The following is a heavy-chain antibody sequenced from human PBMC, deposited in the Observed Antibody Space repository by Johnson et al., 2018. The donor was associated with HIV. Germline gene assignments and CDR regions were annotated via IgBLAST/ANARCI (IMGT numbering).Heavy chain of an antibody. CDR1: GFTFSDYY. J-gene: IGHJ3*02. CDR3: ARVTSSVTTAKYGAFDI. CDR2: ISSSGNSM. D-gene: IGHD4-17*01. Sequence: QVQLVESGGGLVKPGGSLRLSCAASGFTFSDYYMSWIRQAPGKGLEWVSYISSSGNSMYYADSVKGRFTISRDNSKSTLYLQMNSLGPEDTAVFYCARVTSSVTTAKYGAFDIWGQGTMVTVSS. V-gene: IGHV3-11*04.